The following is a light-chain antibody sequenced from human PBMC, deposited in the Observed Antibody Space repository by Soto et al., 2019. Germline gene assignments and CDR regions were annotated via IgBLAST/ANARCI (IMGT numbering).Light chain of an antibody. Sequence: DIVMTQSPDSLAVSLGERATINCKSSQSVLYSADNKNYLTWYQQKPGQPPKLLIYWASTRESGVPDRFSGSGSGTDSTLTISSLQAEDVAVYYCQQYYITPLTFGGGTKVDIK. J-gene: IGKJ4*01. V-gene: IGKV4-1*01. CDR3: QQYYITPLT. CDR1: QSVLYSADNKNY. CDR2: WAS.